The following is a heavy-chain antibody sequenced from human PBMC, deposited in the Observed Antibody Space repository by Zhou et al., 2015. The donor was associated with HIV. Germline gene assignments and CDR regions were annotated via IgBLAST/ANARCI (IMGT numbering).Heavy chain of an antibody. D-gene: IGHD3-16*01. Sequence: EVHLVESGGGLVKPGGSLRLSCAASGFTFSSYSMNWVRQAPGKGLEWVSAISGSGGSTYYADSVKGRFTISRDNSKNTLYLQMNSLRAEDTAVYYCAKVEKWGSRSLEYMDVWGRGTTVIV. CDR2: ISGSGGST. V-gene: IGHV3-23*04. CDR3: AKVEKWGSRSLEYMDV. J-gene: IGHJ6*03. CDR1: GFTFSSYS.